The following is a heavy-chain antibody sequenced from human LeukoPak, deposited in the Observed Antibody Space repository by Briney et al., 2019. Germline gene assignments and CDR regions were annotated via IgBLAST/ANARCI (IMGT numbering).Heavy chain of an antibody. CDR2: ISGSGGSA. CDR3: AKGVTAIQRFSRGFPYYFDY. CDR1: GFTFSSYA. Sequence: GGSLRLSCAASGFTFSSYAMSWVRQAPGKGLEWVSAISGSGGSAYYADSVKGRFTISRDNSKNTLYLQMNSLRAEDTAVYYCAKGVTAIQRFSRGFPYYFDYWGQGTLVTVSS. D-gene: IGHD2-21*02. J-gene: IGHJ4*02. V-gene: IGHV3-23*01.